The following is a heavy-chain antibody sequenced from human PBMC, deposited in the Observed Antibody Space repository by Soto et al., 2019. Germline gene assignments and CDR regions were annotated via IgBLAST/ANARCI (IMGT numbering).Heavy chain of an antibody. D-gene: IGHD3-16*01. J-gene: IGHJ3*02. Sequence: ASVKVSCKASGGTFSSYAISWVRQAPGQGLEWMGGIIPIFGTANYAQKFQGRVTITADESTSTAYMELSSLRSEDTAVYYCARDRLMITFGGVGDGRWFAFDIWG. V-gene: IGHV1-69*13. CDR1: GGTFSSYA. CDR3: ARDRLMITFGGVGDGRWFAFDI. CDR2: IIPIFGTA.